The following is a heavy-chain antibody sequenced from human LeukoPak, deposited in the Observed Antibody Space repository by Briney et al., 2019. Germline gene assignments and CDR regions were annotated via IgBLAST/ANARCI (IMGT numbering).Heavy chain of an antibody. Sequence: GGSLRLSCAASGFTFSSYWMSWVRQAPGKGLEWVANIKQDGSEKYYVDSVKGRFTISRDNAKNSLYLQMNSLRAEDTALYYCAKGMAAAAGRSPLDYWGQGTLVTVSS. CDR3: AKGMAAAAGRSPLDY. V-gene: IGHV3-7*03. D-gene: IGHD6-13*01. CDR1: GFTFSSYW. CDR2: IKQDGSEK. J-gene: IGHJ4*02.